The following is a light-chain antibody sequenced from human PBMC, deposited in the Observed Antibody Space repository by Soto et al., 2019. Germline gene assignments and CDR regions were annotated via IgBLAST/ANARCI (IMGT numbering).Light chain of an antibody. CDR1: QSVSSSY. CDR2: GAS. J-gene: IGKJ1*01. Sequence: EIVLTQSPGTLSLSPGERATLSCRASQSVSSSYLAWYQQKPGQAPRLLIYGASSRVTGISDRFSGSGSGTDFTLTISRLEPEDFAVYFCQQYATSPVTFGQGTKVDIK. CDR3: QQYATSPVT. V-gene: IGKV3-20*01.